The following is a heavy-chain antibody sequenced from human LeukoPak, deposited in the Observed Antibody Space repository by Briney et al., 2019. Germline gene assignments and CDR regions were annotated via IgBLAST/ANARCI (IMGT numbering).Heavy chain of an antibody. CDR1: GGSISSGGYY. Sequence: SETLSLTCTVSGGSISSGGYYWSWIRQHPGKGLEWIGYIYYSGSTYYNPSLKSRVTISVDTSKNQFSLKLSSVTAADTAVYYCARGYCSSTSCYLFDYWGQGTLVTVSP. CDR2: IYYSGST. J-gene: IGHJ4*02. D-gene: IGHD2-2*01. CDR3: ARGYCSSTSCYLFDY. V-gene: IGHV4-31*03.